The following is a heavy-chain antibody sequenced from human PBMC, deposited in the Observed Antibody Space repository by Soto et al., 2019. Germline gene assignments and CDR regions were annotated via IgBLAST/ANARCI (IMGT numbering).Heavy chain of an antibody. CDR3: TTDSYITTITVRFDY. Sequence: GSLRLSCTSSGFTFGDYAMSWFRQAPGKGLEWVGFIRSKAYGGTTEYAASVKGRFTISRDDSKSIAYLQMNSLKTEDTAVYYCTTDSYITTITVRFDYWGHGTLVTVSS. J-gene: IGHJ4*01. D-gene: IGHD3-22*01. CDR1: GFTFGDYA. V-gene: IGHV3-49*03. CDR2: IRSKAYGGTT.